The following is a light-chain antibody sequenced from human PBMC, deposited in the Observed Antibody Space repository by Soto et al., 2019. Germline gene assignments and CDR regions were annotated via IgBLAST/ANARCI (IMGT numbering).Light chain of an antibody. CDR2: TAS. CDR1: QPISDY. V-gene: IGKV1-39*01. J-gene: IGKJ1*01. CDR3: QQSYNTPRT. Sequence: DIQMTQSPSSLSASVGDRVTITCRTSQPISDYLNWYQQKPGKAPSLLIYTASNLQTGVPSRFSGSGSGTHFTLTISSLQPEDFATYYCQQSYNTPRTFGQGTKVDIK.